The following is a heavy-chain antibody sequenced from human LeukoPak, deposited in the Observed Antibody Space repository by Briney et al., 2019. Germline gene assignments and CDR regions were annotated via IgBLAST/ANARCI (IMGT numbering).Heavy chain of an antibody. Sequence: SETLSLTCTVSGGSISSYYWSWIRQPPGKGLEWIGYIYYSGSTNYNPSLKSRVTISVNTPKNQFSLKLSSVTAADTAVYYCASTLIPNILTGYYSFDYWGQGTLVTVSS. CDR2: IYYSGST. D-gene: IGHD3-9*01. V-gene: IGHV4-59*08. J-gene: IGHJ4*02. CDR3: ASTLIPNILTGYYSFDY. CDR1: GGSISSYY.